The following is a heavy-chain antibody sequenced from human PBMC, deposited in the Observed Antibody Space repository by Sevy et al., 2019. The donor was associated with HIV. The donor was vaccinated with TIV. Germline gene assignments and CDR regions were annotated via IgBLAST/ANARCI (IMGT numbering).Heavy chain of an antibody. CDR2: ISSSGSSI. J-gene: IGHJ3*02. CDR1: GFTFSNYE. V-gene: IGHV3-48*03. D-gene: IGHD1-26*01. CDR3: ARDLGSPDAFDI. Sequence: GGSLRLSCVASGFTFSNYEMNWVRQAPGKGLEWVSYISSSGSSIYYADSVKGRFRISRDNAKNSLFLQVNSLRAEDTAVYYCARDLGSPDAFDIWGQGTMVTVSS.